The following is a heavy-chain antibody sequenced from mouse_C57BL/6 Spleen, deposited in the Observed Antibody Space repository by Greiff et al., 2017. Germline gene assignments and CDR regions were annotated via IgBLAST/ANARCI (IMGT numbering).Heavy chain of an antibody. J-gene: IGHJ2*01. Sequence: EVHLVESGGGLVQPGGSLSLSCAASGFTFTDYYMSWVRQPPGKALEWLGFIRNKANGYTTEYSASVKGRFTISRDNSQSILYLQMNALRAEDSATYYCARYRTGNVDYWGQGTTLTVSS. CDR1: GFTFTDYY. V-gene: IGHV7-3*01. D-gene: IGHD4-1*01. CDR2: IRNKANGYTT. CDR3: ARYRTGNVDY.